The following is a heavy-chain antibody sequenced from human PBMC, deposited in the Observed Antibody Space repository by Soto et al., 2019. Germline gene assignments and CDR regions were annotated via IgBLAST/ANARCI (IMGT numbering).Heavy chain of an antibody. J-gene: IGHJ4*02. D-gene: IGHD6-19*01. CDR1: GGSISGSY. Sequence: SETLSLTCSVSGGSISGSYWSWIRQSPGKGLEWLGYVYCTGSTNYSPSLRSRVSISVDTSKNEFSLRLSSVTAADTAVYFCARSVAVPGAHIDYWGQGTQVTVS. V-gene: IGHV4-59*01. CDR2: VYCTGST. CDR3: ARSVAVPGAHIDY.